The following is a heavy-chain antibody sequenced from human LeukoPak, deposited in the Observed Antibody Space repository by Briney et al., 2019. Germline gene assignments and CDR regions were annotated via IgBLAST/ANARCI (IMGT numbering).Heavy chain of an antibody. CDR3: ARGTAAAGTRYFDY. V-gene: IGHV1-2*04. J-gene: IGHJ4*02. Sequence: ASVKVSCKASGYTFTGYYMHWVRQAPGQGLEWMGWINPNSGGTNYAQKFQGWVTMTRDTSISTAYLQWSSLKASDTAMYYCARGTAAAGTRYFDYWGQGTLVTVSS. CDR2: INPNSGGT. CDR1: GYTFTGYY. D-gene: IGHD6-13*01.